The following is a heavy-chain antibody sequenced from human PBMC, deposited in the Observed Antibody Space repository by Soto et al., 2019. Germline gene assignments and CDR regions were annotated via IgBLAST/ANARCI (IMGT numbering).Heavy chain of an antibody. V-gene: IGHV1-18*01. CDR3: ARDVGDYVWGSYRYYYYYGMDV. J-gene: IGHJ6*02. CDR1: GYTFTSYG. D-gene: IGHD3-16*02. Sequence: QVQLVQSGAEVKKPGASVKVSCKASGYTFTSYGISWVRQAPGQGLEWMGWISAYNGNTNYAQKLPGRVTMTTDTSTSTAYMELRSLRSDDTAVYYCARDVGDYVWGSYRYYYYYGMDVWGQGTTVTVSS. CDR2: ISAYNGNT.